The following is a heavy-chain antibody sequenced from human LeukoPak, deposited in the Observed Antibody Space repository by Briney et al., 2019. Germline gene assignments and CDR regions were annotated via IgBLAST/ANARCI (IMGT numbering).Heavy chain of an antibody. D-gene: IGHD1-7*01. CDR1: GGSISSSSYY. J-gene: IGHJ4*02. CDR2: IYYSGST. CDR3: ASDELELPH. Sequence: SETLSLTCTVSGGSISSSSYYWGWIRQPPGKGLEWIVSIYYSGSTYYNPSLKSRVTISVDTSKNQFSLKLSSVTAADTAVYYCASDELELPHWGQGTLVTVSS. V-gene: IGHV4-39*01.